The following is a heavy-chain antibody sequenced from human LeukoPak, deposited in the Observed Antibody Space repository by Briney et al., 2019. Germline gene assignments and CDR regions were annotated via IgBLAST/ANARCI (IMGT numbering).Heavy chain of an antibody. D-gene: IGHD3-10*01. V-gene: IGHV4-59*08. Sequence: PSETLSLTCSISGTYISSYDWSWVRQPPGKGMGWIGYISYSGSTSYNPSLKSRVTISGDTSKNQFSLKLSSVTAADTAVYYCVRRGGTLDAFDIWGQGTMVSVSS. CDR1: GTYISSYD. CDR2: ISYSGST. CDR3: VRRGGTLDAFDI. J-gene: IGHJ3*02.